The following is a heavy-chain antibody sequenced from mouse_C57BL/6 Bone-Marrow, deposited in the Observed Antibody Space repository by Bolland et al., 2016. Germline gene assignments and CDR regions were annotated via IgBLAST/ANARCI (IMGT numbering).Heavy chain of an antibody. D-gene: IGHD1-3*01. V-gene: IGHV2-6-1*01. CDR2: IWSDGST. Sequence: LVAIWSDGSTTYNSALKSRLSISKDNSKSQVFLKMNSLQTDDTAMYYCDRHELYAMDYWGQGTS. J-gene: IGHJ4*01. CDR3: DRHELYAMDY.